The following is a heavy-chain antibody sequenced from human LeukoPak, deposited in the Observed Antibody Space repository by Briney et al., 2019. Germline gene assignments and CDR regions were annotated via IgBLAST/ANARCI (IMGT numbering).Heavy chain of an antibody. V-gene: IGHV4-4*09. D-gene: IGHD1-26*01. CDR3: ARWQGATTGFDY. CDR2: IYTSGST. J-gene: IGHJ4*02. CDR1: GGSISSYY. Sequence: SETLSLTCTVSGGSISSYYWSWIRQPPGKGLAWIGYIYTSGSTNYNPSLKSRVTISVDTSKNQFSLKLSSVTAADTAVYYCARWQGATTGFDYWGQGTLVTVSS.